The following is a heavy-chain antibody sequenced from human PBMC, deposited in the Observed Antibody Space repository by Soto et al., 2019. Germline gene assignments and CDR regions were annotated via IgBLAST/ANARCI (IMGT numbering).Heavy chain of an antibody. CDR2: IYPGDSDT. D-gene: IGHD6-13*01. Sequence: GESLKISCKASGYIFTNYWIAWVRQLPGKGLEWMGIIYPGDSDTKYSPSFQGQVTISADRSISTAYLQWSSLKASDTAMYYCATLDRSSSYFGFDYWGQGTVVTVSS. CDR3: ATLDRSSSYFGFDY. J-gene: IGHJ4*02. V-gene: IGHV5-51*01. CDR1: GYIFTNYW.